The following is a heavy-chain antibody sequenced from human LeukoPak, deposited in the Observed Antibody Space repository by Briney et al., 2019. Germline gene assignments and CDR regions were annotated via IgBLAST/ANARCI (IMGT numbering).Heavy chain of an antibody. CDR3: AKNTSSSRGVFHH. CDR2: ISWNSGSI. J-gene: IGHJ1*01. V-gene: IGHV3-9*01. D-gene: IGHD6-13*01. CDR1: GFTFDDYA. Sequence: GGSLRLSCAASGFTFDDYAMHWVRQAPGKGLEWVSGISWNSGSIGYADSVKGRFTISRDNAKNSLYLQMNSLRAEDTALYYCAKNTSSSRGVFHHGGQGTLVTVSS.